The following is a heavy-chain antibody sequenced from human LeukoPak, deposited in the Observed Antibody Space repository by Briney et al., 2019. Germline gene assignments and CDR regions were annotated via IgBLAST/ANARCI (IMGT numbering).Heavy chain of an antibody. CDR1: GYTLTELS. D-gene: IGHD6-19*01. V-gene: IGHV1-24*01. CDR3: ATAGVLGGWPPYYFDY. J-gene: IGHJ4*02. CDR2: FDPEDGET. Sequence: ASVKVSCKVSGYTLTELSTHWVRQAPGKGLEWMGGFDPEDGETIYAQKFQGRVTMTEDTSTDTAYMELSSLRSEDTAVYYCATAGVLGGWPPYYFDYWGQGTLVTVSS.